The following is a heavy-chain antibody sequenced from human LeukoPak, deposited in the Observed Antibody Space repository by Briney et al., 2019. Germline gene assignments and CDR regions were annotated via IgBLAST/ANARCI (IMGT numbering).Heavy chain of an antibody. D-gene: IGHD2-2*01. CDR1: GYTFTSYG. Sequence: GASVKVSCKASGYTFTSYGISWVRQAPGQGLEWMGWISAYNGNTNYAQKLQGRVTMTTDTSTSTAYMELRSLRSDDTAVYYCARDPGYQLPTHFDYWGQGTLATVSS. V-gene: IGHV1-18*01. CDR2: ISAYNGNT. CDR3: ARDPGYQLPTHFDY. J-gene: IGHJ4*02.